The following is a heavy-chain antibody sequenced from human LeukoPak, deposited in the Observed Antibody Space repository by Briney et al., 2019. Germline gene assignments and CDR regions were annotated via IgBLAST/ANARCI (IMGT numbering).Heavy chain of an antibody. CDR1: GFTVSSNY. CDR2: IYSGGST. V-gene: IGHV3-66*01. J-gene: IGHJ4*02. Sequence: GGSLRLSCAASGFTVSSNYMSWVRQAPGKGLEWVSVIYSGGSTYYADSVKGRFTISRDNSKNTLYLQMNSLRAEDTAVYYCARDLHPTYCGGDCYSWYYFDYWGQGTLVTVSS. D-gene: IGHD2-21*02. CDR3: ARDLHPTYCGGDCYSWYYFDY.